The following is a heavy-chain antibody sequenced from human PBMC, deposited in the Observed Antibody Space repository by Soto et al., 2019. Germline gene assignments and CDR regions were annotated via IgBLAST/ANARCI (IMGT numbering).Heavy chain of an antibody. J-gene: IGHJ5*02. CDR1: GGSISSSSYY. CDR2: IYYSGST. D-gene: IGHD2-15*01. V-gene: IGHV4-39*01. Sequence: QLQLQESGPGLVKPSETLSLTCTVSGGSISSSSYYWGWIRQPPGKGLEWIGSIYYSGSTYYNPSLKSRVTISVDTSKNQFSLKLSSVTAADTAVYYCARHEPIVVAATSWWFDPWGQGTLVTVSS. CDR3: ARHEPIVVAATSWWFDP.